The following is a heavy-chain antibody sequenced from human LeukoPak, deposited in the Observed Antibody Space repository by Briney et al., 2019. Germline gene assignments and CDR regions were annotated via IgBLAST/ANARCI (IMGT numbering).Heavy chain of an antibody. J-gene: IGHJ4*02. D-gene: IGHD2-2*01. CDR3: ARDRQLRV. V-gene: IGHV4-30-2*01. CDR1: GGSISSGGYY. CDR2: IYHSGST. Sequence: SETLSPTCTVSGGSISSGGYYWSWIRQPPGKGLEWIGYIYHSGSTYYNPSLKSRVTILVDRSKNQFSLKLSSVTAADTAVYYCARDRQLRVWGQGTLVTVSS.